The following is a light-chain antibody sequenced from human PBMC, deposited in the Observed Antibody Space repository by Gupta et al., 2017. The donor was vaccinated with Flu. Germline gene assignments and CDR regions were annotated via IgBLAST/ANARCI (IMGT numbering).Light chain of an antibody. V-gene: IGLV3-25*03. J-gene: IGLJ1*01. CDR2: KDT. Sequence: GDALPNQYVYWFRQKPGQAPALLIYKDTERPSGIPERFSASGSGTTVTLTISGVQAEDEADYYCQSADSTSTYYVFGAETKVTVL. CDR3: QSADSTSTYYV. CDR1: ALPNQY.